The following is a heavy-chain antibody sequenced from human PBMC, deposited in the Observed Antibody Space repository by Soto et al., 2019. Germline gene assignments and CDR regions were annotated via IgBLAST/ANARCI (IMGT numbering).Heavy chain of an antibody. CDR3: ARGRAAMVVPVDY. CDR2: IYPGDSGT. Sequence: GESLKISCKGSGYSFTSYWIGWVRQMPGKGLEWMGIIYPGDSGTRYSPSFQGQVTISADKSISTAYLQWSSLKASDTAMYYCARGRAAMVVPVDYWGQGTLVTVSS. J-gene: IGHJ4*02. D-gene: IGHD5-18*01. V-gene: IGHV5-51*01. CDR1: GYSFTSYW.